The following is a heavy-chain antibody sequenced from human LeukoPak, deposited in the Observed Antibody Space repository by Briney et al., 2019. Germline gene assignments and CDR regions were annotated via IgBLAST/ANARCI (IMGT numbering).Heavy chain of an antibody. CDR3: ARGKDYYGSVYASRWFDP. Sequence: SETLSLTCTVSGGSISSSSYYWGWIRQPPGKGLEWIGSIYYSGSTYNPSLKSRVTISVDTSKNQFSLKLSSVTAADTAVYYCARGKDYYGSVYASRWFDPWGQGTLVTVSS. J-gene: IGHJ5*02. D-gene: IGHD3-10*01. CDR1: GGSISSSSYY. CDR2: IYYSGST. V-gene: IGHV4-39*07.